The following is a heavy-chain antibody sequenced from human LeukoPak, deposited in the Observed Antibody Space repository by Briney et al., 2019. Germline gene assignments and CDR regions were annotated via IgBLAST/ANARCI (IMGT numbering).Heavy chain of an antibody. CDR3: ARGQSSLGAFDI. D-gene: IGHD2-2*01. Sequence: SETLSLTCTVSGGSISSYYWSWIRKPPGKGLEWIGYIYYSGTTKYNPSLRSRVTISVDTSKNQFSLKLNSVTAADTAVYYCARGQSSLGAFDIWGQGTMVTVSS. J-gene: IGHJ3*02. CDR2: IYYSGTT. CDR1: GGSISSYY. V-gene: IGHV4-59*01.